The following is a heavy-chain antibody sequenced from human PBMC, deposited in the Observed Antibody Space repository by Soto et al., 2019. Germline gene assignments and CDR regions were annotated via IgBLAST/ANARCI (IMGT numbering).Heavy chain of an antibody. V-gene: IGHV4-30-4*01. CDR1: GGSISSGDYY. J-gene: IGHJ6*02. CDR2: IYYSGST. CDR3: ARDYSNYAGGYYYYGMDV. Sequence: SETLSLTCTVSGGSISSGDYYWSWIRQPPGKGLEWIGYIYYSGSTYYNPSLKSRVTISVDTSKNQFSLKLSSVTAADTAVYYCARDYSNYAGGYYYYGMDVWGQGTTVTVSS. D-gene: IGHD4-4*01.